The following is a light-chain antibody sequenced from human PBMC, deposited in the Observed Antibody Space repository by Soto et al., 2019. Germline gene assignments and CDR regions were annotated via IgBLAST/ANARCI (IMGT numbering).Light chain of an antibody. Sequence: EILLTQSPGTLSLSPGERATLSCRASQSVSSSYLAWFQQKPGQAPRLLIYHASTRATGIPARFSGSGSGTEFTLTISSLQSEDFAVYYCQQYNNWPPITFGQGTRLENK. J-gene: IGKJ5*01. CDR2: HAS. V-gene: IGKV3-15*01. CDR3: QQYNNWPPIT. CDR1: QSVSSSY.